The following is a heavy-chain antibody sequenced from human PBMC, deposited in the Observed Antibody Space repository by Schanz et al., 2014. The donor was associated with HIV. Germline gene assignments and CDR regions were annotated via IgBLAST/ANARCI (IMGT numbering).Heavy chain of an antibody. J-gene: IGHJ4*02. D-gene: IGHD4-17*01. CDR3: ATAAVTDYSDN. Sequence: EVQLLESGGGLVQPGGSLRLSCAASGFLFSSYGMSWVRQAPGKGLEWVSIISGGGGKTYYADSVKGRFTISRDSSKNTVYLQMNGLRAEDTAVYYCATAAVTDYSDNWGQGTLVTVSS. V-gene: IGHV3-23*01. CDR1: GFLFSSYG. CDR2: ISGGGGKT.